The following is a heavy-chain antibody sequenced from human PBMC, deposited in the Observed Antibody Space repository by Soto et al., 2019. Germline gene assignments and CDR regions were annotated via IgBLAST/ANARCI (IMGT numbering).Heavy chain of an antibody. Sequence: QVQLVESGGGVVQPGRSLRLSCAASGFTFSSYAMHWVRQAPGKGLEWVAVISYDGSNKYYADSVKGRFTISRDNSKNALDLEMNSLRAEDTAVYYCARDRIGDYGDYYYGMDVWGQGTTVTVSS. CDR1: GFTFSSYA. J-gene: IGHJ6*02. CDR2: ISYDGSNK. V-gene: IGHV3-30-3*01. D-gene: IGHD4-17*01. CDR3: ARDRIGDYGDYYYGMDV.